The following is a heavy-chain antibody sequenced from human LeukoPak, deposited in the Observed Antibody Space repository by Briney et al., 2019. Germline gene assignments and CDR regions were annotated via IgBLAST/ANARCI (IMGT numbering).Heavy chain of an antibody. V-gene: IGHV4-39*07. CDR2: IYYSGST. J-gene: IGHJ3*02. CDR3: ARRSVVTAINFDAFDI. D-gene: IGHD2-21*02. CDR1: GGSVSISSYY. Sequence: PSETLSLTCTVSGGSVSISSYYWGWIRQPPGKGLEWIGSIYYSGSTYYNPSLKSRVTISVDTSKNQFSLRLSSVTAADTAVYYCARRSVVTAINFDAFDIWGQGTRVTVSS.